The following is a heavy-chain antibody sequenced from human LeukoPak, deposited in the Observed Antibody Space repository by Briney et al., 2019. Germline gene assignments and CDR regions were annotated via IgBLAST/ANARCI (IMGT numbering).Heavy chain of an antibody. J-gene: IGHJ4*02. D-gene: IGHD2-2*01. CDR2: INPNSGGT. CDR3: ARESRGTSCSFDY. CDR1: GYTFTGYY. Sequence: ASVKVSCKASGYTFTGYYMHWVRQAPGQGLEWMGWINPNSGGTNYAQKFQGRVTMTRDTSISTAYMELSGLRSDDTAVYYCARESRGTSCSFDYWGQGTLVTVSS. V-gene: IGHV1-2*02.